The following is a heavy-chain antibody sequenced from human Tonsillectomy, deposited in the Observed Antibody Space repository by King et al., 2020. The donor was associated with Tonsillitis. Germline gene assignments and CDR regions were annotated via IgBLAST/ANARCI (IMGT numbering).Heavy chain of an antibody. CDR2: VATTGDT. D-gene: IGHD3-22*01. Sequence: VQLVESGGGLVQPGGSLRLSCAASGFTFSSYDMYWVRQATGEGLEWVSAVATTGDTYYPPSVKGRFTTSRENATNSLYLQMNSLRAGDPAVYYCARIRLGGGYFDYWGQGTLVTVSS. CDR3: ARIRLGGGYFDY. J-gene: IGHJ4*02. V-gene: IGHV3-13*01. CDR1: GFTFSSYD.